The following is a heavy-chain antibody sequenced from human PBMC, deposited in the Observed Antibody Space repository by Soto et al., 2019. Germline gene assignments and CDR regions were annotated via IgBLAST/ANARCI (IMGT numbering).Heavy chain of an antibody. D-gene: IGHD3-22*01. CDR1: GFTFSSYA. CDR2: ISGSGGST. V-gene: IGHV3-23*01. J-gene: IGHJ4*02. Sequence: VQLLESGGGLVQPGGSLRLSCAASGFTFSSYAMSWVRQAPGKGLEWVSAISGSGGSTYYADSVKGRFTISRDNSKNTLYLQMNSLRAEDTAVYYCAKQSGYYDSSGYPFDYWGQGTLVTVSS. CDR3: AKQSGYYDSSGYPFDY.